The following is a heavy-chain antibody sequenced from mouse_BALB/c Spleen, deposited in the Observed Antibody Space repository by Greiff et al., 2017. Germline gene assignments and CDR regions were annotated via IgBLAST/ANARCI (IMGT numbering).Heavy chain of an antibody. CDR3: AREGFYYYGTNWYFDV. CDR1: GYTFTDYN. CDR2: IYPYNGGT. D-gene: IGHD1-1*01. V-gene: IGHV1S29*02. Sequence: EVKVVESGPELVKPGASVKISCKASGYTFTDYNMHWVKQSHGKSLEWIGYIYPYNGGTGYNQKFKSKATLTVDNSSSTAYMELRSLTSEDSAVYYCAREGFYYYGTNWYFDVWGAGTTVTVSS. J-gene: IGHJ1*01.